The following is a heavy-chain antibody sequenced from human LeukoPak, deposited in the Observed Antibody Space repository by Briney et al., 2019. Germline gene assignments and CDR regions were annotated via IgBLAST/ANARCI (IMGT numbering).Heavy chain of an antibody. CDR1: GGSITSYY. J-gene: IGHJ4*02. CDR3: ARVGGYVDY. D-gene: IGHD4-23*01. Sequence: SETLSLTCIVSGGSITSYYWSWIRQPPGKGLEWIGYIYYSGSTNYNPSLKSRVTISVDTSKNQFSLKLSSVTAADTAVYYCARVGGYVDYWGQGTLVTVSS. V-gene: IGHV4-59*01. CDR2: IYYSGST.